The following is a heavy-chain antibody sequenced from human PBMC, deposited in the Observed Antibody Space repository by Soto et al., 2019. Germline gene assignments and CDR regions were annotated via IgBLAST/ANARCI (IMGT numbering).Heavy chain of an antibody. D-gene: IGHD5-18*01. Sequence: GGSLILSCEASGFTFSSYPMHWVRQAPGKGLEWVTVISYDGGNQYYADSVKGRFTISRDNSKDTLYLQMNSLRAEDTAVYYCARDPLGYSYGFFFDYWGQGTLVTVAS. CDR2: ISYDGGNQ. CDR1: GFTFSSYP. CDR3: ARDPLGYSYGFFFDY. V-gene: IGHV3-30-3*01. J-gene: IGHJ4*02.